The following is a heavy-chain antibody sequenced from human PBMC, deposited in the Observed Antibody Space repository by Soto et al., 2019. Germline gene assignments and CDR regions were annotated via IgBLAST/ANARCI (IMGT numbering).Heavy chain of an antibody. CDR1: GGTFSSYA. V-gene: IGHV1-69*06. J-gene: IGHJ5*02. CDR2: IIPIFGTA. CDR3: ARETGTPGYNWLDP. Sequence: GASVKVSCKASGGTFSSYAISWVRQAPGQGLEWMGGIIPIFGTANYAQKFQGRVTITADKSTSTAYMELSSLRSEDTAVYYCARETGTPGYNWLDPWGQGTLVTVSP. D-gene: IGHD1-1*01.